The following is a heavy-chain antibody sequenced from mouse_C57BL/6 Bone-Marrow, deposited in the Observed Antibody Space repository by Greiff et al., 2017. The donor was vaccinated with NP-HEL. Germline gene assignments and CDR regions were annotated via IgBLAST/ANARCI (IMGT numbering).Heavy chain of an antibody. CDR3: ALDPAWFAY. Sequence: VQLQQSGAELARPGASVKLSCKASGYTFTSYGISWVKQRTGQGLEWIGEIYPRSGNTYYTEKFKGKAPLTADKSSSTAYMELRSLTSEDSAVYFCALDPAWFAYWGQGTLVTVSA. CDR1: GYTFTSYG. CDR2: IYPRSGNT. J-gene: IGHJ3*01. V-gene: IGHV1-81*01.